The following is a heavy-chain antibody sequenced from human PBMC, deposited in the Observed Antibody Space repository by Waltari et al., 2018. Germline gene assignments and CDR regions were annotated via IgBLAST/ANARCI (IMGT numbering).Heavy chain of an antibody. D-gene: IGHD2-15*01. CDR1: GGTFSSYA. CDR2: IIPIFGTA. CDR3: ARDHCSGGSCYSGVGNWFDP. V-gene: IGHV1-69*08. J-gene: IGHJ5*02. Sequence: QVQLVQSGAEVKKPGSSVKVSCKASGGTFSSYAISWVRQAPGQGLEWMGRIIPIFGTANYAQKFQGRVTITADKSTSTAYMELSSLRSEDTAVYYCARDHCSGGSCYSGVGNWFDPWGQGTLVTVSS.